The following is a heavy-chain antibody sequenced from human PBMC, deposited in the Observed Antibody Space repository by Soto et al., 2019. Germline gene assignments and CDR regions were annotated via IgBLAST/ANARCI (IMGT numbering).Heavy chain of an antibody. CDR2: INSDGSST. D-gene: IGHD4-17*01. J-gene: IGHJ6*02. CDR3: ARDKSYALAV. CDR1: GFDFSNSW. V-gene: IGHV3-74*03. Sequence: GGSLRLSCAASGFDFSNSWMHWVRQVPGKGLVWVSHINSDGSSTTYADSVKGRFTISRDNARTTVYLQLDSLRVEDTAVYYCARDKSYALAVWGQGTTVTVSS.